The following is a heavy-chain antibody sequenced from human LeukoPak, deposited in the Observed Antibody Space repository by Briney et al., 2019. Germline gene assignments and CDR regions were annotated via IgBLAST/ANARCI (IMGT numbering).Heavy chain of an antibody. CDR2: MNPNSGNT. Sequence: ASVKVSCKASGYTFTSYDINWVRQATGQGLEWMGWMNPNSGNTGYAQKFQGRVTMTRNTSISTAYMELSSLRSEDTAVYYCARGSILTGYYGLGYWGQGTLVTVSS. CDR3: ARGSILTGYYGLGY. D-gene: IGHD3-9*01. CDR1: GYTFTSYD. J-gene: IGHJ4*02. V-gene: IGHV1-8*01.